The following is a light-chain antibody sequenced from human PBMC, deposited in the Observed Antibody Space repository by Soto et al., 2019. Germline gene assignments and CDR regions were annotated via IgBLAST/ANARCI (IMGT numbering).Light chain of an antibody. J-gene: IGKJ4*01. CDR2: GAS. CDR3: RKYGSSPTP. V-gene: IGKV3-20*01. Sequence: EIVLTQSPGTLSLSPGERATLSCRASQSVSSTYLAWYQQKPGRAPSLLIYGASRRATGIPDRFSGSGSGTDSTPTISRREPEDFAVYYCRKYGSSPTPFGEGTKVRSN. CDR1: QSVSSTY.